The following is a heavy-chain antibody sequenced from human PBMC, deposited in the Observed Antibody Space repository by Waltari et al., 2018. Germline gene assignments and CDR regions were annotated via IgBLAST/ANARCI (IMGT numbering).Heavy chain of an antibody. CDR2: INHSGST. J-gene: IGHJ4*02. CDR3: ARLPLSGLGPSY. D-gene: IGHD3-10*01. Sequence: QVQLQESGPGLVKPSETLSLTCAVSGYSISSGYYWGWIRQPPGKGLEWIGSINHSGSTYYNPSLKSRVTISVDTSKNQFSLKLSSVTAADTAVYYCARLPLSGLGPSYWGQGTLVTVSS. V-gene: IGHV4-38-2*01. CDR1: GYSISSGYY.